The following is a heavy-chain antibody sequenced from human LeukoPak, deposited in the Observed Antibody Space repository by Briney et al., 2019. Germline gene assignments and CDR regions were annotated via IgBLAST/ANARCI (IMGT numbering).Heavy chain of an antibody. CDR1: GYTFTSYA. J-gene: IGHJ6*03. CDR3: ARGAVATTYYYYYYMDV. CDR2: INTNTGNP. Sequence: ASVNVSCKASGYTFTSYAMNWVRQAPGQGLEWMGWINTNTGNPTYAQGFTGRFVFSLDTSVSTAYLQISSLKAEDTAVYYCARGAVATTYYYYYYMDVWGKGTTVTVSS. D-gene: IGHD5-12*01. V-gene: IGHV7-4-1*02.